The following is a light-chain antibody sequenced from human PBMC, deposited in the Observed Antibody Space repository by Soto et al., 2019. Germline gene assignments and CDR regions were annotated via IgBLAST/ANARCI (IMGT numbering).Light chain of an antibody. CDR2: GAS. J-gene: IGKJ2*01. CDR3: QQYNNLPPYT. CDR1: QSVSSN. Sequence: EIVMTQSPATLSVSPGERATLSCRASQSVSSNLAWYQQKPGQAPRLLIYGASTRAPGIPARFSGSGYGTEFTLTISSLQSEDFAVYYCQQYNNLPPYTFGQGTKLEIK. V-gene: IGKV3-15*01.